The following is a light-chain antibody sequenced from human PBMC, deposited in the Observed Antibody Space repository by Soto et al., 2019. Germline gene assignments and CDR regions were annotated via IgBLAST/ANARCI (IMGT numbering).Light chain of an antibody. Sequence: ILMTQSPATLSMSPGERATLSCRASQSVSSNLAWYQQKPGQAPRLLIYDASTRATGIPARFSGSGSGTEFTLTISSLQSEDFAVYFCQQYNSWPPWTFGLGTKVEIK. CDR1: QSVSSN. CDR3: QQYNSWPPWT. J-gene: IGKJ1*01. CDR2: DAS. V-gene: IGKV3-15*01.